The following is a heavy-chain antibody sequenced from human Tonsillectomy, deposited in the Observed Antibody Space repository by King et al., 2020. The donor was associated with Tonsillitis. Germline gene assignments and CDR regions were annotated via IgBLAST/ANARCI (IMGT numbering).Heavy chain of an antibody. D-gene: IGHD3-22*01. J-gene: IGHJ4*02. CDR3: AREWAYSSFDY. V-gene: IGHV3-7*01. Sequence: VQLVESGGGLVQPGGSLRLSCVASEFTFSNSWMTWVRQAPGKGLEWLASIEPDGSETYYVGSVKGRFTISRDNAKNSLYLQMNSLRVEDTAVYYCAREWAYSSFDYWGQGTLVSVSS. CDR2: IEPDGSET. CDR1: EFTFSNSW.